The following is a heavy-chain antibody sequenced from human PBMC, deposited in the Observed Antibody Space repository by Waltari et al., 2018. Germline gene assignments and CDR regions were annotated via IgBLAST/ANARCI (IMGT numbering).Heavy chain of an antibody. Sequence: QVQLQQWGAGLLKPSETLSLTCAVYGGSFSGYYWSWIRQPPGKGLEWIGEINHSGSTNYNPSLKSRVTISVDTSKNQFSLKLSSVTAADTAVYYCARHSWRRTSSDWGQGTLVTVSS. CDR3: ARHSWRRTSSD. CDR1: GGSFSGYY. CDR2: INHSGST. V-gene: IGHV4-34*01. J-gene: IGHJ4*02. D-gene: IGHD1-1*01.